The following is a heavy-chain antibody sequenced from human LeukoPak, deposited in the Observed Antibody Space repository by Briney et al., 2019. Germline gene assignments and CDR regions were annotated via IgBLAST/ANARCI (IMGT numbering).Heavy chain of an antibody. CDR2: ISSTGRT. Sequence: SETLSLTCTVSGASISSDTYFWSWIRQPAGKGLEWIGRISSTGRTDYNPSLTSRVTISIDTSKNHFSMKLSSVTAADTAVYYCVRDRGLGRGFDPWGQGTMVTVSS. J-gene: IGHJ5*02. D-gene: IGHD3-16*01. V-gene: IGHV4-61*02. CDR3: VRDRGLGRGFDP. CDR1: GASISSDTYF.